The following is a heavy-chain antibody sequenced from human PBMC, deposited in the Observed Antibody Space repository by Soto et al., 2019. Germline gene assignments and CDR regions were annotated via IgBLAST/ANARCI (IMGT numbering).Heavy chain of an antibody. Sequence: PSETLSLTCPVSGGSISSSSYYWGWIRQPPGKGLEWIGSIYYSGSTYYNPSLKSRVTISVDTSKNQFSLKLSSVTAADTAVYYCARHAVMTTVTDFDYWGQGTLVTVSS. CDR3: ARHAVMTTVTDFDY. CDR1: GGSISSSSYY. V-gene: IGHV4-39*01. CDR2: IYYSGST. D-gene: IGHD4-4*01. J-gene: IGHJ4*02.